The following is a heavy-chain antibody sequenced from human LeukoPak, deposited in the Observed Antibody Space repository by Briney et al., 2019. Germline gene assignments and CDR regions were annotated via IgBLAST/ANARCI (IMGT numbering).Heavy chain of an antibody. CDR2: IYFSGST. Sequence: ASETLSLTCTVSGDSISSANYYGGWGRQPPGKGLEWIGSIYFSGSTYYNPYLKSRVTISVETSKVQFSLKLSSVTAADTAVYYCARDSCSSTSCRKKFDNWGQGTLVTVSS. CDR1: GDSISSANYY. V-gene: IGHV4-39*07. CDR3: ARDSCSSTSCRKKFDN. J-gene: IGHJ4*02. D-gene: IGHD2-2*01.